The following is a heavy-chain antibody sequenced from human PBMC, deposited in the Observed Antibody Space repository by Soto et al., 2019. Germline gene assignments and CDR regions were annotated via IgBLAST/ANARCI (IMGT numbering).Heavy chain of an antibody. CDR2: INPNSGAT. Sequence: ASVKVACKASGYTFTGYYMHWVRQAPGQGLEWMGWINPNSGATNFAQKFHGRVTMTRDTSISTAYMELSRLRSDDTAVYYCASLYYYDSSGPRDAFDIWGQGTRVTVSS. CDR1: GYTFTGYY. J-gene: IGHJ3*02. V-gene: IGHV1-2*02. CDR3: ASLYYYDSSGPRDAFDI. D-gene: IGHD3-22*01.